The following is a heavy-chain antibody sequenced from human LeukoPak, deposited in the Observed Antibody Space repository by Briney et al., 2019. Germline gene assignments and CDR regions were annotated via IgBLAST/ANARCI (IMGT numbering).Heavy chain of an antibody. CDR3: ARDNSFSGGRSYYYMDV. V-gene: IGHV1-69*04. CDR1: GGTFSSYG. J-gene: IGHJ6*03. Sequence: SVKVSCKASGGTFSSYGISWVRQAPGQGLEWMGRINPIFGVANYAQKFQGRLTITADKSTSTAYMELNSLRSEDTAIDYCARDNSFSGGRSYYYMDVWGKGTTVTVTS. CDR2: INPIFGVA. D-gene: IGHD5-12*01.